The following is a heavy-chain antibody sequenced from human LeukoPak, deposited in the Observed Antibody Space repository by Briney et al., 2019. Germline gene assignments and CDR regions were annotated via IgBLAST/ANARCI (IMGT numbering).Heavy chain of an antibody. J-gene: IGHJ4*02. CDR2: INHSGST. Sequence: PSETLSLTCAVYGGSFSGYYWSWIRQPPGNGLEWIGEINHSGSTNYNPSLKSRVTISVDTSKNQFSLKLSSVTAADTAVYYCASRRDGYNGRTPIYWGQGTLVTVSS. V-gene: IGHV4-34*01. D-gene: IGHD5-18*01. CDR1: GGSFSGYY. CDR3: ASRRDGYNGRTPIY.